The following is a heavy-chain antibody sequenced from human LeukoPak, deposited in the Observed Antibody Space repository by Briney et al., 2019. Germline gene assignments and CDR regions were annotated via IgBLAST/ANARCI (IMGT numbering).Heavy chain of an antibody. D-gene: IGHD3-10*01. Sequence: SSETLSLTCTVSGGAVNTYYWSWIRQTPGKGLEWIGYISHSGNTDYAPSLKSRVTMSLDTSKNQFSLKLSSVTAADTALYYCASCITMVRGVQRHWFDPWGQGTLVTVSS. CDR2: ISHSGNT. J-gene: IGHJ5*02. CDR3: ASCITMVRGVQRHWFDP. CDR1: GGAVNTYY. V-gene: IGHV4-59*02.